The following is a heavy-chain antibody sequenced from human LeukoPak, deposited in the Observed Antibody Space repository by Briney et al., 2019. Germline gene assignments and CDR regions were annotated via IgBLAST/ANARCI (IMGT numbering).Heavy chain of an antibody. CDR1: TGLINGYY. Sequence: SETLSLTCTVSTGLINGYYWSWIRQPPGKGLEWIGYIYYSGSTNYNPSLKSRVTISVDTSKNQFSLKLSSVTAADTAVYYCARDRTGNNWFDPWGQGTLVTVSS. J-gene: IGHJ5*02. D-gene: IGHD1-1*01. CDR3: ARDRTGNNWFDP. CDR2: IYYSGST. V-gene: IGHV4-59*01.